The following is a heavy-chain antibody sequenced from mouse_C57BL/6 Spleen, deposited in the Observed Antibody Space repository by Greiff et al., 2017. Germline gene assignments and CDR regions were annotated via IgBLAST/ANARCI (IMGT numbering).Heavy chain of an antibody. V-gene: IGHV1-15*01. CDR2: IDPETGGT. J-gene: IGHJ3*01. CDR1: GYTFTDYE. CDR3: TGVYYDYDESFSY. D-gene: IGHD2-4*01. Sequence: QVQLKESGPELVRPGASVTLSCKASGYTFTDYEMHWVKQTPVHGLEWIGAIDPETGGTAYNQKFKGKAILTADKSSSTAYMELRSLTSEDSAVYYCTGVYYDYDESFSYWGQGTLVTVSA.